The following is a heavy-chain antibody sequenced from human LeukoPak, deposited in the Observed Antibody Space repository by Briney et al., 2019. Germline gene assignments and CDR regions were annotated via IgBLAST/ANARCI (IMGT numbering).Heavy chain of an antibody. Sequence: GGSLRLSCAASGFSFRDYYMSWVRQAPGEGLEWISYIVSSNTLYYADSVKGRFTVSRDNAENLLYLQMDSLRADDTAVYYCAREKNVRSEAFDSWGQGTLVTVSS. CDR3: AREKNVRSEAFDS. CDR1: GFSFRDYY. CDR2: IVSSNTL. D-gene: IGHD2/OR15-2a*01. J-gene: IGHJ4*02. V-gene: IGHV3-69-1*01.